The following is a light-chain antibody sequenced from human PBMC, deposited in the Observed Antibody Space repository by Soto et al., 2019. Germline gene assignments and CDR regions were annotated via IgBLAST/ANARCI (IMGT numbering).Light chain of an antibody. CDR2: EVT. CDR3: SSHTIRSTLV. Sequence: QSALTQPASVSASPGQSISISCTGSSSDVGGYNYVSWYQQLPGKAPKLMIFEVTNRPSGVSNRFSGSKSGNTASLTISRPQDKDAADYFCSSHTIRSTLVFGTGTKVTV. J-gene: IGLJ1*01. V-gene: IGLV2-14*01. CDR1: SSDVGGYNY.